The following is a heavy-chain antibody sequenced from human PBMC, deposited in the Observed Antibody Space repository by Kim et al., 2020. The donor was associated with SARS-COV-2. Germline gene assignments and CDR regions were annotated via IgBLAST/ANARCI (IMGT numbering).Heavy chain of an antibody. V-gene: IGHV3-23*01. D-gene: IGHD3-16*01. Sequence: ADAVEGRFTISRDTSKNRLYLQMNSLRAEDTAVYYCAKVLGSIELWPYFDYWGQGTLVTVSS. J-gene: IGHJ4*02. CDR3: AKVLGSIELWPYFDY.